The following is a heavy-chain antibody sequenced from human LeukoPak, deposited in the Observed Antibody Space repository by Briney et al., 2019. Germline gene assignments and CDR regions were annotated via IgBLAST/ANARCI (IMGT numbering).Heavy chain of an antibody. Sequence: PGGSLRLSCAASGFTFSSYSMNWVRQAQGKGLEWVSSISSSSSYIYYADSVKGRFTVSRDNAKNSLYLQMNSLRAEDTAVYYCARAGYDYGDPGEVLLDYWGQGTLVTVSS. D-gene: IGHD4-17*01. V-gene: IGHV3-21*01. CDR3: ARAGYDYGDPGEVLLDY. CDR1: GFTFSSYS. CDR2: ISSSSSYI. J-gene: IGHJ4*02.